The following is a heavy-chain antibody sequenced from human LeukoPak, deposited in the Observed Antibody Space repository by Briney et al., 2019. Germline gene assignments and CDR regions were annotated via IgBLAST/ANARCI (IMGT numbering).Heavy chain of an antibody. D-gene: IGHD6-19*01. CDR1: GGSISSGDYY. V-gene: IGHV4-30-4*01. CDR3: ARYEQWLAFDY. J-gene: IGHJ4*02. CDR2: IYYSGST. Sequence: PSETLSLTCTVSGGSISSGDYYWSWIRQPPGKGLEWIGYIYYSGSTYYNPSLKSRVTISVDTFKNQFSLKLSSVTAADTAVYYCARYEQWLAFDYWGQGTLVTVSS.